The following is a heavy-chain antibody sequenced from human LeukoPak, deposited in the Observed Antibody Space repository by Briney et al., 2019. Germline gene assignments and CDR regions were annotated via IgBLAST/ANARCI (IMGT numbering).Heavy chain of an antibody. J-gene: IGHJ4*02. V-gene: IGHV3-48*01. D-gene: IGHD4-11*01. CDR2: ISSSSSTI. CDR1: GFTFSSYS. CDR3: ARQRSPSTDGLDY. Sequence: GRSLRLSCAASGFTFSSYSMNWVRQAPGKGLEWVSYISSSSSTIYYADSVKGRFTISRDNAKNSLYLQMNSLRAEDTAVYYCARQRSPSTDGLDYWGQGTLVTVSS.